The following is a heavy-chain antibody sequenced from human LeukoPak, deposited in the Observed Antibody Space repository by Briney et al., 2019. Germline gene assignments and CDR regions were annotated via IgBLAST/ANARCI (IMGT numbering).Heavy chain of an antibody. Sequence: GGSLRLSCAASGFTFSSYSMNWVRQAPGKGLEWVSYISSSGSIIYYADSVKGRFTISRDNAKNSLYLQMNSLRAEDTAVYYCAKESVGYDFWSGYYPSIGFYYYYYMDVWGKGTTVTVSS. D-gene: IGHD3-3*01. CDR3: AKESVGYDFWSGYYPSIGFYYYYYMDV. CDR2: ISSSGSII. J-gene: IGHJ6*03. V-gene: IGHV3-48*04. CDR1: GFTFSSYS.